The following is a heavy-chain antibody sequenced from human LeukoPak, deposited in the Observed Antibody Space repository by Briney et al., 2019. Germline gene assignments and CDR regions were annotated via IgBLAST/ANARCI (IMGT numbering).Heavy chain of an antibody. D-gene: IGHD6-19*01. CDR3: TRQLASSGWYFDH. CDR2: ISYDGSHK. J-gene: IGHJ4*02. CDR1: GFTFSSYA. Sequence: PGGSLRLSCAASGFTFSSYAIHWVRQAPGKGLEWVAVISYDGSHKYYADSVKGRFTISRDNSQNTLYLQMNSLRAEDTAVYFCTRQLASSGWYFDHWGQGTLVTVSS. V-gene: IGHV3-30*04.